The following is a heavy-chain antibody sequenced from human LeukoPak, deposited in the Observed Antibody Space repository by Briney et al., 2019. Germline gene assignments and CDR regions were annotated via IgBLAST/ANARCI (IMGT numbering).Heavy chain of an antibody. CDR2: INAYNGDT. D-gene: IGHD2-2*01. J-gene: IGHJ6*03. V-gene: IGHV1-18*01. CDR1: GYTFTNYA. Sequence: ASVKVSCKASGYTFTNYAVSWVRQAPGQGLEGMGWINAYNGDTHYAQNLQGRLTMTTDTSTSMAFRELRSLRPDDTAVYFCARWGLVAPGTYYYYYMDVWGRGTTVTVSS. CDR3: ARWGLVAPGTYYYYYMDV.